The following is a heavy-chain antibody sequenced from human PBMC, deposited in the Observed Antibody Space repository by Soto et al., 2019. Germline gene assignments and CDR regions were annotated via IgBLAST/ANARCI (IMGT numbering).Heavy chain of an antibody. Sequence: QVQLQESGPGLVKASQTLSLTCNVSGGSISSGGYYWTWIRQHPGKGLEWIGNIHHSASTFYNPSLKSRVSLSVDTSKNQFSLKLSSVTAAETAVCFCVRGVLSWGQGPLVTVSS. CDR1: GGSISSGGYY. D-gene: IGHD3-10*01. J-gene: IGHJ1*01. V-gene: IGHV4-31*03. CDR2: IHHSAST. CDR3: VRGVLS.